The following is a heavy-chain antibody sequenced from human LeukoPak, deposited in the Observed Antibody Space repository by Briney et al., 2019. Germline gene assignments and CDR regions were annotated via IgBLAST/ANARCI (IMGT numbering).Heavy chain of an antibody. CDR1: GFTFSSYA. D-gene: IGHD1-26*01. Sequence: TGGSLRLSCAASGFTFSSYAMSWVRQAPGKGLEWVSAISGSGGSTYYADSVKGRFTISRDNSKNTLYLQMNSLRAEDTAVYYCAKDPSPGGSYFHPDYWGQGTLVTVSS. CDR2: ISGSGGST. CDR3: AKDPSPGGSYFHPDY. J-gene: IGHJ4*02. V-gene: IGHV3-23*01.